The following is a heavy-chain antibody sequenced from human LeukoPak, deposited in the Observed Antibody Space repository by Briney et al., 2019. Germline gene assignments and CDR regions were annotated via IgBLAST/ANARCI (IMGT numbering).Heavy chain of an antibody. CDR1: GFTFGDYA. CDR3: TRITSSWFDAFDV. Sequence: PGGSLRLSCTASGFTFGDYAMSWVRQAPGKGLEWVGFIRSKAYGGTTEYAASVKGSFTISRDDSKSIAYLQMNSLKTEDTAVYYCTRITSSWFDAFDVWGQGTMVTVSS. V-gene: IGHV3-49*04. J-gene: IGHJ3*01. D-gene: IGHD6-13*01. CDR2: IRSKAYGGTT.